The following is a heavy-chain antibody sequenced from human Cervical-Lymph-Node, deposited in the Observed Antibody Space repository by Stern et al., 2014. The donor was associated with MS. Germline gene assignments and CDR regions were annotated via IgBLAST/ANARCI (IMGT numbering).Heavy chain of an antibody. Sequence: VQLVQSGGDLVQPGGSLRLSCAASGFTFSSHWMHWVRQAPGKGLVWVSRIKSDVSSTDYADFVKGRFTISRDNAKNTLYLQMNSLRAEDTAVYYCARANRTNFDEWGQGTLVTVSA. CDR3: ARANRTNFDE. D-gene: IGHD1/OR15-1a*01. J-gene: IGHJ4*02. CDR1: GFTFSSHW. V-gene: IGHV3-74*02. CDR2: IKSDVSST.